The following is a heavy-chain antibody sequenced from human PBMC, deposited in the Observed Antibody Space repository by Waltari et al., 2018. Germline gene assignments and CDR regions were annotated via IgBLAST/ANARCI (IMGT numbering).Heavy chain of an antibody. Sequence: EVQLLESGGGLVQPGGSLRLSCAASGFSFRSFGMSWVRQAPGKGLDVVSVIGAVTSTYDADSVKGRVTISRDNSKNTLFLQMNSLRAEDTAIYYCARVHSLGQYDTSGAESNFDHWGQGALVTVSS. D-gene: IGHD3-22*01. J-gene: IGHJ4*02. CDR2: IGAVTST. CDR3: ARVHSLGQYDTSGAESNFDH. CDR1: GFSFRSFG. V-gene: IGHV3-23*01.